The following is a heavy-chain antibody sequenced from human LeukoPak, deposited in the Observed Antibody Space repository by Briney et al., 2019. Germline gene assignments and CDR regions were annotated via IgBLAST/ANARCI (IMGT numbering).Heavy chain of an antibody. CDR3: ARATTLIVASPFDN. V-gene: IGHV1-18*01. J-gene: IGHJ4*02. CDR2: ISTSNGNT. Sequence: ASVKVSCKASGYTFTNYGISWVRQAPGQGLEWMGWISTSNGNTIYAQKLQDRVTLTTDTSTSTAYMELRTLRSDDTAVYYCARATTLIVASPFDNGGQGALVIVSS. D-gene: IGHD5-12*01. CDR1: GYTFTNYG.